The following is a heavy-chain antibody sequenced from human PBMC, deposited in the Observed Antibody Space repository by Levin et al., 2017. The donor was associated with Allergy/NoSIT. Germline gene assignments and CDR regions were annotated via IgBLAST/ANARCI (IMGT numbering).Heavy chain of an antibody. CDR2: INHSGST. D-gene: IGHD6-6*01. V-gene: IGHV4-34*01. J-gene: IGHJ6*02. CDR1: GASFSDDY. Sequence: SETLSLTCAVDGASFSDDYWSWIRQPPGKGLEWIGEINHSGSTDYSPSLKSRVTISIDTSKNHFSLKVTSVTAADTAVYYCARLSKLQLRPPYYYYAVDVWGQGTTVTVSS. CDR3: ARLSKLQLRPPYYYYAVDV.